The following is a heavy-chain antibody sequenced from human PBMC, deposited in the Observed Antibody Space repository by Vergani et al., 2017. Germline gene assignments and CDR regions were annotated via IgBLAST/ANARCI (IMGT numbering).Heavy chain of an antibody. CDR2: IYPADSDT. CDR3: ARHTTYTDS. CDR1: EYSFGNYW. D-gene: IGHD1-1*01. V-gene: IGHV5-51*01. J-gene: IGHJ4*02. Sequence: EVELVQSGPEMRKPGESLKISCKGSEYSFGNYWIGSVRQMPGKGLEWMGIIYPADSDTRYSPSFQVQVTISADKSISTAFLQWDSLKASDTALYYCARHTTYTDSWGQGTLVTVSS.